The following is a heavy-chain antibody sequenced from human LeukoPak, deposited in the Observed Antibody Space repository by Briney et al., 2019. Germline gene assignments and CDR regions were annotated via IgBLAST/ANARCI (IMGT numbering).Heavy chain of an antibody. CDR3: AVGIAATED. CDR2: IKQDGGER. V-gene: IGHV3-7*01. Sequence: GGSLRLSCAASGFTFNNYWMSWVRQAPGKGLEWVANIKQDGGERYYVDSVKGRFTISRDNAKNSLYLQMNSLRAEDTAVYYRAVGIAATEDWGQGTLVTVSS. D-gene: IGHD6-13*01. CDR1: GFTFNNYW. J-gene: IGHJ4*02.